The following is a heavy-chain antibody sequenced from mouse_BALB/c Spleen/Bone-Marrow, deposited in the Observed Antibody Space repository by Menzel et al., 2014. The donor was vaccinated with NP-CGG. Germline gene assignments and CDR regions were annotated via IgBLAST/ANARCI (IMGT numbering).Heavy chain of an antibody. D-gene: IGHD2-4*01. CDR2: IHPSDSET. CDR1: GYSFTSYW. J-gene: IGHJ2*01. V-gene: IGHV1-61*01. CDR3: ARTRDYYDYDGSYFDY. Sequence: QVQLQQSGAELVRPGASVKLSRKASGYSFTSYWMNWVKQRPGQGLEWIGMIHPSDSETRLNQKFKDKATLTVDKSSSTAYMQLSSPTSEDSAVYYCARTRDYYDYDGSYFDYWGQGTTLTVSS.